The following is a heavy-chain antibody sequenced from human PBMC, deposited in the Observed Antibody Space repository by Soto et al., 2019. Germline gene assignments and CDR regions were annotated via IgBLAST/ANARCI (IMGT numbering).Heavy chain of an antibody. D-gene: IGHD2-2*01. V-gene: IGHV1-2*04. J-gene: IGHJ6*02. CDR2: INPNSGGT. CDR3: ARERAVVVPAAMGYGMDV. Sequence: ASVKVSCKASGYTFTGYYMHWVRQAPGQGLEWMGWINPNSGGTSYAQKFQGWVTMTRDTSISTAYMELSRLRSDDTAVYYCARERAVVVPAAMGYGMDVWGQGTTVTVSS. CDR1: GYTFTGYY.